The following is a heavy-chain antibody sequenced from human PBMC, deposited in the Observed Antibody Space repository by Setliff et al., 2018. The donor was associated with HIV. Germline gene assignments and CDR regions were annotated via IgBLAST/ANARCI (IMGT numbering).Heavy chain of an antibody. CDR1: GVSIRNYH. Sequence: LTCSVSGVSIRNYHWSWVRQVPGKGLEWIGNTYYGGTAEYAASVKGRFSISRDDFKTLAYLQMNSLKSEDTAVYYCTRDRPGVTLIPGSPDYWGQGTLVTVSS. V-gene: IGHV3-49*02. CDR2: GNTYYGGTA. D-gene: IGHD3-22*01. CDR3: TRDRPGVTLIPGSPDY. J-gene: IGHJ4*02.